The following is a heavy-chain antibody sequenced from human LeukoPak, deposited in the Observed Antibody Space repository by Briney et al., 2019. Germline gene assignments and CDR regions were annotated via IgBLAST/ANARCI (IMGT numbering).Heavy chain of an antibody. CDR1: GLTFSSYS. D-gene: IGHD3-3*01. Sequence: GGSLRLSCAASGLTFSSYSMNWVRQAPGKGLEWVSSISSSSSYIYYADSVKGRFTISRDNAKNSLYLQMNSLRAEDTAVYYCARGGPGYYFDYWGQGTLVTVSS. V-gene: IGHV3-21*01. J-gene: IGHJ4*02. CDR2: ISSSSSYI. CDR3: ARGGPGYYFDY.